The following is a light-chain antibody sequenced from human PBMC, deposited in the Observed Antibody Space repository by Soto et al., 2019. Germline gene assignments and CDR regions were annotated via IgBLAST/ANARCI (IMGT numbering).Light chain of an antibody. CDR1: TSNIGAGYD. CDR3: QSYDFSLSDYV. CDR2: GNT. Sequence: QSVLTQPPSVSGAPGQRVSISCTGSTSNIGAGYDVHWYQQLPGTAPKLLIYGNTNRPSGVPDRFSGSKSGTSASLAFTGLQAEHEADYYCQSYDFSLSDYVLGHGTKLT. V-gene: IGLV1-40*01. J-gene: IGLJ1*01.